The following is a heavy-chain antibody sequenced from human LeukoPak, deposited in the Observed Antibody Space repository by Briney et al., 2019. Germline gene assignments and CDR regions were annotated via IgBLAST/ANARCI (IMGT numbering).Heavy chain of an antibody. CDR2: IDPSDSYT. V-gene: IGHV5-10-1*01. CDR1: GYSFTSYW. CDR3: ARQGYCSSTSCYSPYYGMDV. Sequence: GESLKISCKGSGYSFTSYWISWVRQMPGKGLEWMGRIDPSDSYTNYSPSFQGHVTISADKSISTAYLQWSSLKASDTAMYYCARQGYCSSTSCYSPYYGMDVWGKGTTVTVSS. D-gene: IGHD2-2*01. J-gene: IGHJ6*04.